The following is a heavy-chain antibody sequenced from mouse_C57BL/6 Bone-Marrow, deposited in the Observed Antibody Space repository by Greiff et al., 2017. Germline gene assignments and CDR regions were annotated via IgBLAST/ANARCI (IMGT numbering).Heavy chain of an antibody. D-gene: IGHD1-1*01. CDR3: ARTWGDYSWLAY. J-gene: IGHJ3*01. CDR2: IYPGGGYT. Sequence: QVQLKESGAELVRPGTSVKMSCKASGYTFTNYWIGWAKQRPGHGLEWIGDIYPGGGYTNYNEKFKGKATLTVDKSSSKAYMQFSSLTSEDSAIYYGARTWGDYSWLAYWGQGTLVTVSA. CDR1: GYTFTNYW. V-gene: IGHV1-63*01.